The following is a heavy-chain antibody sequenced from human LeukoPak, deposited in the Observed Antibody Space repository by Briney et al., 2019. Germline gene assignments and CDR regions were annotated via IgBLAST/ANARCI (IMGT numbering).Heavy chain of an antibody. Sequence: SSETLSLTCAVYGGSFSGYYWSWIRQPPGKGLEWIGEINHSGSTNYNPSLKSRVTISVDTSKNQFSLKLSSVTAADTAVYYCARIRPSWLAIDYWGQGTLVTVSS. J-gene: IGHJ4*02. CDR1: GGSFSGYY. CDR3: ARIRPSWLAIDY. CDR2: INHSGST. V-gene: IGHV4-34*01. D-gene: IGHD6-19*01.